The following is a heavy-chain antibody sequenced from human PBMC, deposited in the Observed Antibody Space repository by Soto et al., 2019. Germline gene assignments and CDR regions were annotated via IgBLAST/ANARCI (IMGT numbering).Heavy chain of an antibody. CDR3: AKQQMGVIRALDY. D-gene: IGHD1-26*01. Sequence: GGSLSLSCAASGFTFTNYATSWIRQAPGKGLEWVSTIRETGNTYYADSVRGRFATSRDNSENTLYLQMSSLRAEDTAVYYCAKQQMGVIRALDYWGQGTLVTVS. V-gene: IGHV3-23*01. CDR2: IRETGNT. J-gene: IGHJ4*02. CDR1: GFTFTNYA.